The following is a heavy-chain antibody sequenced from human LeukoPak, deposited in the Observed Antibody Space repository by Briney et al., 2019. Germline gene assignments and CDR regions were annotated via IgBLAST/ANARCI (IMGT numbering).Heavy chain of an antibody. CDR2: IIPILGIA. D-gene: IGHD5-12*01. CDR1: GGTFSSYA. CDR3: ARGLSYSGYGTDY. Sequence: SVKVSCKASGGTFSSYAISWVRQAPGQGLEWMGRIIPILGIANYAQKFQGRVTITADKSTSTAYMELSSLRSEDTAVYYCARGLSYSGYGTDYWGQGTLVTVSS. V-gene: IGHV1-69*04. J-gene: IGHJ4*02.